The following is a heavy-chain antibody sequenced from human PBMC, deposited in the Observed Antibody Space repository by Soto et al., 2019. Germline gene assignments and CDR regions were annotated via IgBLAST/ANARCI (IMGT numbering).Heavy chain of an antibody. J-gene: IGHJ4*02. D-gene: IGHD4-17*01. CDR3: ASLYGDPYYFDY. CDR1: GGSFSGYY. V-gene: IGHV4-34*01. CDR2: INHSGST. Sequence: SETLSLTCAVYGGSFSGYYWSWIRQPPGKGLEWIGEINHSGSTNYNPSLKSRVTISVDTSKNQFSLKLSSVTAADTAVYYCASLYGDPYYFDYWGQGPLVTVSS.